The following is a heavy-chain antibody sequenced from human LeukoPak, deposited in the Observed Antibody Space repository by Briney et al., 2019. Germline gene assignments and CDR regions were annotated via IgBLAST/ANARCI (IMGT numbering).Heavy chain of an antibody. CDR3: EAGEDV. CDR1: GFNVSNNY. CDR2: IYYDGST. J-gene: IGHJ6*04. V-gene: IGHV3-66*02. D-gene: IGHD6-25*01. Sequence: GGSLKLSCAASGFNVSNNYVSWVRQAPGKGLEWISIIYYDGSTFYADSVKGRFTISRDISRNTVYLQMNSLRSEDTAVYYCEAGEDVWGEGTTVAVSS.